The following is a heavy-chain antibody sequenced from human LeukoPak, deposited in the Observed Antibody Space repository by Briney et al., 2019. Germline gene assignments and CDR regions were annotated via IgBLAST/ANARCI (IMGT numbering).Heavy chain of an antibody. V-gene: IGHV3-7*03. CDR3: ARDQRLGDYVWGSYRYNWFDP. J-gene: IGHJ5*02. CDR1: GFTFSSYW. D-gene: IGHD3-16*02. CDR2: IKQDGSEK. Sequence: GGSLRLSCAASGFTFSSYWMSWVRQAAGKGLEWVANIKQDGSEKYYVDSVKGRFTISRDNAKNSLYLQMNSLRAEDTAVYYCARDQRLGDYVWGSYRYNWFDPWGQGSLVTVSS.